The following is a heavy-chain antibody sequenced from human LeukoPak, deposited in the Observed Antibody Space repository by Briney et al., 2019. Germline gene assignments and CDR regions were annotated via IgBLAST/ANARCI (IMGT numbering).Heavy chain of an antibody. J-gene: IGHJ5*02. D-gene: IGHD2-2*01. V-gene: IGHV4-59*01. CDR1: GGSISSYY. CDR2: IYYSGSI. Sequence: PSETLSLTCTVSGGSISSYYWSWIRQPPGKGLEWIGDIYYSGSINYNPSLKSRVTISVDTSKNQFSLKLSSVTAADTAVYYCARGTDCSSTSSYPTNWFDPWGQGTLVTVSS. CDR3: ARGTDCSSTSSYPTNWFDP.